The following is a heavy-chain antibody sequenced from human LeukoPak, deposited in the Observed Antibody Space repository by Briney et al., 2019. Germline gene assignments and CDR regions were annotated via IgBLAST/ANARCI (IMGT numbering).Heavy chain of an antibody. CDR2: IYYSGST. J-gene: IGHJ5*02. V-gene: IGHV4-61*05. Sequence: SETLSLTCTVSGGSISSSSYYWSWIRQPPGKGLEWIGYIYYSGSTNYNPSLKSRVTISVDTSKNQFSLKLSSVTAADTAVYYCARRSRDCSSTSCYNWFDPWGQGTLVTVSS. D-gene: IGHD2-2*01. CDR3: ARRSRDCSSTSCYNWFDP. CDR1: GGSISSSSYY.